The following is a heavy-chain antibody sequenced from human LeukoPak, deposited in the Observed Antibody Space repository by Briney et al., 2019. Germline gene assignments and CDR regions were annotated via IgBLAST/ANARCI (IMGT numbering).Heavy chain of an antibody. D-gene: IGHD3-10*01. Sequence: RPGGSLRLSCAASGFTFSNYGMHWVRQAPGKGLEWVAFIRSDGSNKYYADSVKGRFTISRDNSKNTLYLQMNSLRAEDTALYYCARGRVYYYGSGSYGSYMDVWGKGTTVTVSS. CDR2: IRSDGSNK. CDR3: ARGRVYYYGSGSYGSYMDV. V-gene: IGHV3-30*02. CDR1: GFTFSNYG. J-gene: IGHJ6*03.